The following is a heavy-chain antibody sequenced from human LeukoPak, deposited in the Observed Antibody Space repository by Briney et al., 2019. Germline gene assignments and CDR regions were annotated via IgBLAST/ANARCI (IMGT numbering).Heavy chain of an antibody. CDR2: IYYSGST. D-gene: IGHD3-10*01. V-gene: IGHV4-39*01. CDR1: GGSISSSSYY. Sequence: SETLSLTCTVSGGSISSSSYYWGWIRQPPGKGLEWIGSIYYSGSTYYNPSLKSRVTISVDTSKNQFSLKLSSVTAADTAVYYCASQFGELPYYYYMDVWGKGTTVTISS. J-gene: IGHJ6*03. CDR3: ASQFGELPYYYYMDV.